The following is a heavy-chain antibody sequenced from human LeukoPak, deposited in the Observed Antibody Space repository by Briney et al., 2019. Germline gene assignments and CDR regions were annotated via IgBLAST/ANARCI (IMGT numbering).Heavy chain of an antibody. J-gene: IGHJ4*02. Sequence: GRSLRPSCAASGFTFSSYGMHWVRQAPGKGLEWVAVIWYDGSKEYLADSVKGRFTISRDNSKNTLYLQMSDLRAEDTAVYYCARVIGWSLFDCWGQGTLVTVSS. D-gene: IGHD2-15*01. CDR1: GFTFSSYG. V-gene: IGHV3-33*01. CDR3: ARVIGWSLFDC. CDR2: IWYDGSKE.